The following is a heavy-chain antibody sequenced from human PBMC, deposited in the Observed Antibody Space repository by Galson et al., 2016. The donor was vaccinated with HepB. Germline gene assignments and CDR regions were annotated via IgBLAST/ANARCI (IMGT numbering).Heavy chain of an antibody. J-gene: IGHJ2*01. D-gene: IGHD3-3*01. CDR2: ITSDSRNI. Sequence: LRLSCAASGFTFSSYGMNWVRQAPGKGLEWISYITSDSRNIYYADSVKGRFTISRDNSKNTLYLQMNSLRAEDTAVYYCASLRFKGFDLWGRGTLVTVSS. CDR3: ASLRFKGFDL. CDR1: GFTFSSYG. V-gene: IGHV3-48*01.